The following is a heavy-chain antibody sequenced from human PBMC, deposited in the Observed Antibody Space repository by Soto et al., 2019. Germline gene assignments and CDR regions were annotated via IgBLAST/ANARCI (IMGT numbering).Heavy chain of an antibody. CDR2: INPNSGGT. D-gene: IGHD6-13*01. V-gene: IGHV1-2*02. J-gene: IGHJ6*02. CDR1: GFTFSAYN. CDR3: ARSLLDEYSSSWRSAYYGMDV. Sequence: ASVKVSCKASGFTFSAYNIYWVRQAPGQGLEWIGWINPNSGGTNNAQKFQGRVTMTRDTSTSTVYMELNALIPDDTAVYYCARSLLDEYSSSWRSAYYGMDVWGQGTTVTVSS.